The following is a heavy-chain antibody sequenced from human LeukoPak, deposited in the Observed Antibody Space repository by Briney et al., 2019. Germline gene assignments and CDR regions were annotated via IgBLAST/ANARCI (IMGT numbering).Heavy chain of an antibody. CDR2: IKSKTNGGTT. J-gene: IGHJ5*02. V-gene: IGHV3-15*01. Sequence: GGSLRLSCAASGFIFSNAWMSWVRQAPGKGLECVGHIKSKTNGGTTDYAAPVKGRFTISRDDSKNTLYLQMNSLKTEDTAVYYGTTLYRFDPWGEGTLVTVSS. D-gene: IGHD2-2*02. CDR1: GFIFSNAW. CDR3: TTLYRFDP.